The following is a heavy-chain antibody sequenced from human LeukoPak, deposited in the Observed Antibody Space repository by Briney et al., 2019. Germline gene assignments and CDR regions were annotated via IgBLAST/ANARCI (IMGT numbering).Heavy chain of an antibody. V-gene: IGHV1-2*02. Sequence: ASVKVSCKASGYTFTGYYMHWVRQATGQGLEWMGWINPNSGDTDYAQKFQGRVTMTRDTSISTAYMELSRLRSDDTAVYYCARDLQDIVLMVYAIEAFDIWGQGTMVTVSS. CDR1: GYTFTGYY. D-gene: IGHD2-8*01. CDR2: INPNSGDT. J-gene: IGHJ3*02. CDR3: ARDLQDIVLMVYAIEAFDI.